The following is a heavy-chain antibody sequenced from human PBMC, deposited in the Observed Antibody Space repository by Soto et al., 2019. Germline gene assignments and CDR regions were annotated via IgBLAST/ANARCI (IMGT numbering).Heavy chain of an antibody. V-gene: IGHV1-58*01. CDR1: GFTFRSSA. D-gene: IGHD4-17*01. J-gene: IGHJ3*02. CDR2: IVVGSGNT. CDR3: AAFATTGDASDI. Sequence: QMKLVQSGPEVKKPGTSVKVSCKASGFTFRSSAVQWLRQARGQRLEWIGWIVVGSGNTNYAQKFQERVTITRDMSTTTAYMELSSLRSEDTAVYYCAAFATTGDASDIWGQGTMVTVSS.